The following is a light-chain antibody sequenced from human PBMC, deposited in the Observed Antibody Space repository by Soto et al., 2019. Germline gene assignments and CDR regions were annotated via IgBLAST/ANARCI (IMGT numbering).Light chain of an antibody. CDR2: DAS. CDR3: QQRSNGPPCT. V-gene: IGKV3-11*01. J-gene: IGKJ1*01. Sequence: EIVWTQSPATLSLSPGERATLSCRASQSVSSYLAWYQQTPGKAPRLLIYDASNRATGIPALFSGSGSGTDYPLTLSSLVHEDFAVYYCQQRSNGPPCTFCQGAKVEIK. CDR1: QSVSSY.